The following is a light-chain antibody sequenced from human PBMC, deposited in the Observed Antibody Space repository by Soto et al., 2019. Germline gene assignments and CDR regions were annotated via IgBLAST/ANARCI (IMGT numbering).Light chain of an antibody. J-gene: IGKJ1*01. CDR2: GAS. CDR3: QQSHSTPWT. CDR1: QTITTY. V-gene: IGKV1-39*01. Sequence: DIQMTQSPSSLSASVGDRVTITCRASQTITTYLNWYQQKPGKAPKLLIYGASSMQSGVPSRFTGSGSVTDVTLTISSLQPEDFAIYHCQQSHSTPWTFGQGTKVEIK.